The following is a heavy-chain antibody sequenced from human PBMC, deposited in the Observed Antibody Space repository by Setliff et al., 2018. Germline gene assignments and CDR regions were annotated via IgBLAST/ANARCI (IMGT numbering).Heavy chain of an antibody. CDR2: IYYSGNSNYDT. V-gene: IGHV4-59*03. CDR3: TVYNTGSSKDHY. CDR1: GGSINSYY. Sequence: ASETLSLTCIVSGGSINSYYWNWIRQPPGKGLEWIGYIYYSGNSNYDTNYNPSLKSRVTISVDTSKNQFSLKLSSVTAADTALYYCTVYNTGSSKDHYWGQGTPVTVSS. J-gene: IGHJ4*02. D-gene: IGHD2-8*02.